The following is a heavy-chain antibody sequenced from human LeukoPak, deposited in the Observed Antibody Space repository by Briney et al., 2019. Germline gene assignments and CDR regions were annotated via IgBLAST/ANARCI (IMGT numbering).Heavy chain of an antibody. CDR3: ARDSRQYSYGYPDAFDI. V-gene: IGHV4-59*12. D-gene: IGHD5-18*01. J-gene: IGHJ3*02. CDR2: IYYSETT. Sequence: SETLSLTCTVSGGSITRNYWNWIRQPPGKGLEWIGNIYYSETTYYNPSLKSRVTISVDTSKNQFSLKLSSVTAADTAVYYCARDSRQYSYGYPDAFDIWGQGTMVTVSS. CDR1: GGSITRNY.